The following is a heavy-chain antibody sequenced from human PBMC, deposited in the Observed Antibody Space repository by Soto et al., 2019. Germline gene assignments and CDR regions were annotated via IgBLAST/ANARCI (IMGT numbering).Heavy chain of an antibody. V-gene: IGHV4-59*01. CDR3: ARYRREAVAGYTLDN. CDR1: GGSISSNY. Sequence: SETLSLTCTVSGGSISSNYWTWIRQPPGKGLEWIGYVYNSGSTNHNPSLKSRVTISEDTSKSQFSLKVNSMTAADTAVYYCARYRREAVAGYTLDNWGQGILVTVSS. D-gene: IGHD6-13*01. CDR2: VYNSGST. J-gene: IGHJ4*02.